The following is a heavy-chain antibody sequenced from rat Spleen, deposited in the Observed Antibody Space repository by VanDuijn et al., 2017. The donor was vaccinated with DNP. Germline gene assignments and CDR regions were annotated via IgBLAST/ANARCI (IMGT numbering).Heavy chain of an antibody. D-gene: IGHD1-9*01. CDR1: GFTFSDYN. Sequence: EVQLVESGGGLVQPGRSLKLSCAASGFTFSDYNMAWVRQAPKKGLECVAYISYDGDSTYYGDSVKGRFTIARDNAKSTLYLQMNSLRSEDMATYYCARWDSTGITTGFAYWGQGTLVTVSS. CDR3: ARWDSTGITTGFAY. V-gene: IGHV5-22*01. CDR2: ISYDGDST. J-gene: IGHJ3*01.